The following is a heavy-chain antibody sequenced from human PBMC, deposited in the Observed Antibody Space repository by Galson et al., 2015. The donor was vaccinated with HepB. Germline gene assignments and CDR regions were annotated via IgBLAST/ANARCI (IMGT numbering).Heavy chain of an antibody. V-gene: IGHV1-69*13. CDR2: IIPIFGTA. CDR1: GGTFSSYA. CDR3: ARVSAAAGTPIDY. J-gene: IGHJ4*02. D-gene: IGHD6-13*01. Sequence: SVKVSCRASGGTFSSYAISWVRQAPGQGLEWMGGIIPIFGTANYAQKFQGRVTITADESTSTAYMELSSLRSEDTAVYYCARVSAAAGTPIDYWGQGTLVTVSS.